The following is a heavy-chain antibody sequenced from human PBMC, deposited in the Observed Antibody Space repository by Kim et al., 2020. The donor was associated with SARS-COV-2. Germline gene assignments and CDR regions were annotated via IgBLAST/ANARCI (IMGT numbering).Heavy chain of an antibody. CDR1: GGSISSSSYY. J-gene: IGHJ5*02. CDR2: IYYSGST. V-gene: IGHV4-39*01. CDR3: ARHIPIGSSWYPNWFDP. Sequence: SETLSLTCTVSGGSISSSSYYWGWIRQPPGKGLEWIGSIYYSGSTYYNPSLKSRVTISVDTSKNQFSLKLSSVTAADTAVYYCARHIPIGSSWYPNWFDPGAREPWSPSPQ. D-gene: IGHD6-13*01.